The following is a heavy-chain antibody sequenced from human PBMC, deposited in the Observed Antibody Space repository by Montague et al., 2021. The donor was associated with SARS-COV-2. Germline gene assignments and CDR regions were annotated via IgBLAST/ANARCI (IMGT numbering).Heavy chain of an antibody. CDR2: SDWDDDK. CDR1: GSSRSTSGLC. J-gene: IGHJ6*02. V-gene: IGHV2-70*11. Sequence: PVLVKPTQTLTLTCTFSGSSRSTSGLCVSWIRQPPGKVLEWLARSDWDDDKYYSTSLKTRLTISKDTSKNQVVLTMTNMDPVDTATYYCARRTYDILTGYDYGMDVWGQGTTVTVSS. D-gene: IGHD3-9*01. CDR3: ARRTYDILTGYDYGMDV.